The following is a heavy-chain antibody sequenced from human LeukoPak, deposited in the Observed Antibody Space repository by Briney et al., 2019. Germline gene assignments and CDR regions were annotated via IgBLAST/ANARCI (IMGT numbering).Heavy chain of an antibody. CDR3: AKDRGWELRILDY. CDR1: GFTFSSYA. D-gene: IGHD1-26*01. J-gene: IGHJ4*02. V-gene: IGHV3-23*01. Sequence: SGGSLRLSCAASGFTFSSYAMSWVRQAPGKGLEWVSAISGGGGSIYYADSVKGRFTISRDNSKNTLYLQMNSLKPEDTAVYYCAKDRGWELRILDYWGQGTLVTVSS. CDR2: ISGGGGSI.